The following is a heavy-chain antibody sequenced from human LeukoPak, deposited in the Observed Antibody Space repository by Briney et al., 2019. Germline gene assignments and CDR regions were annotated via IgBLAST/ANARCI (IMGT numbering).Heavy chain of an antibody. V-gene: IGHV3-23*01. D-gene: IGHD6-19*01. CDR2: ISRNGDST. J-gene: IGHJ3*02. CDR1: GLTFSNFV. CDR3: VRDKQFAFDI. Sequence: SGGSLRLSCAASGLTFSNFVMSWVRQAPGKGLEWVSGISRNGDSTFYADSVKGRFTISRDNAKNSLYLQMNSLRDEDTAVYYCVRDKQFAFDIWGQGTMVTVSS.